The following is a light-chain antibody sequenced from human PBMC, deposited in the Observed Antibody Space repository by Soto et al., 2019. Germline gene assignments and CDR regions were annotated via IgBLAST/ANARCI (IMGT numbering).Light chain of an antibody. J-gene: IGLJ2*01. CDR2: KSD. V-gene: IGLV1-47*01. CDR3: ATWDDGLSGVL. Sequence: QSVLTQPPSASGTPGQRVSITCSGSDSNIGSNSVHWYQQVPGMAPKLLVYKSDQRPSGVPDRFSGSKSVTSASLAIRGLRAEDEAEYYCATWDDGLSGVLFGGGTKLTVL. CDR1: DSNIGSNS.